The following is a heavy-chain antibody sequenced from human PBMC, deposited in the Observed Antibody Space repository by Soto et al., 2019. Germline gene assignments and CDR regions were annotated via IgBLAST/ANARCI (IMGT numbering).Heavy chain of an antibody. J-gene: IGHJ6*02. CDR2: ISYDGSNK. D-gene: IGHD1-7*01. CDR1: GFTFSSYA. CDR3: ARDRRTPTPLRVLDGMDV. Sequence: GGSLRLSCAASGFTFSSYAMHWVRQAPGKGLEWVAVISYDGSNKYYADSVKGRFTISRDNSKNTPYLQMNSLRAEDTAVYYCARDRRTPTPLRVLDGMDVWGQGTTVTVSS. V-gene: IGHV3-30-3*01.